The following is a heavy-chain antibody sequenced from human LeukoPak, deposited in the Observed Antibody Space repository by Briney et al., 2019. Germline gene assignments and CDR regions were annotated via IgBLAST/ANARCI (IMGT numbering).Heavy chain of an antibody. D-gene: IGHD2-15*01. CDR1: GYTFTSYG. Sequence: ASVKVSCKASGYTFTSYGISWVRQAPGQGLEWMGWISAYNGNTNYAQKLQGRVTMTTDTPTSTAYMELRSLRSDDTAVYYCARDPCSGGSCYGTRAFDYWGQGTLVTVSS. J-gene: IGHJ4*02. CDR3: ARDPCSGGSCYGTRAFDY. CDR2: ISAYNGNT. V-gene: IGHV1-18*04.